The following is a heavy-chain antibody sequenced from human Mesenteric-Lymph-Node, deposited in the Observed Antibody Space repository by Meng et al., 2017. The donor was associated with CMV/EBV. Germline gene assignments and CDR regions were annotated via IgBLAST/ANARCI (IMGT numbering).Heavy chain of an antibody. J-gene: IGHJ4*02. CDR1: GFTFNNYW. V-gene: IGHV3-7*01. D-gene: IGHD3-10*01. CDR3: GGPPLSG. Sequence: GGSLRLSCTTSGFTFNNYWMSWIRQAPGKGLEWVANINQDGSSKDYVDSVKGRFAISRDNTKNSVYLQMNDVTAEVTAVYYCGGPPLSGGGQGTLVTVSS. CDR2: INQDGSSK.